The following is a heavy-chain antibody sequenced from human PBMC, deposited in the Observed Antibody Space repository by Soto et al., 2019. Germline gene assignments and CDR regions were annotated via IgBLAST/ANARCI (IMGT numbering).Heavy chain of an antibody. Sequence: SVPVSSQAPGGTFSTYAIDCMRPATGQALEWMGVTLTFFGTARYAQNFQGRVTITADESTCTAYLELSSLRSDDTAVYFCARGGRYLKSSCSYVMDVWGQGTAVTVSS. V-gene: IGHV1-69*13. J-gene: IGHJ6*02. CDR3: ARGGRYLKSSCSYVMDV. D-gene: IGHD1-20*01. CDR2: TLTFFGTA. CDR1: GGTFSTYA.